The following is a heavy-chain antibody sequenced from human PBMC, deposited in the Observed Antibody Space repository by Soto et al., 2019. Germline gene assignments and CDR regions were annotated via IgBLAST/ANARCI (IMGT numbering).Heavy chain of an antibody. CDR3: ATDILDF. CDR1: GFMFSSYW. D-gene: IGHD3-9*01. CDR2: INQNGSET. Sequence: DVELVESGGGLVQPGGSLRLSCAATGFMFSSYWMTWVRQAPGKGLEWVANINQNGSETYYVDSVEGRFTIYRDNAKKSVFLQMENLRVEDTAMYYCATDILDFWGRGTLVTVSS. J-gene: IGHJ4*02. V-gene: IGHV3-7*02.